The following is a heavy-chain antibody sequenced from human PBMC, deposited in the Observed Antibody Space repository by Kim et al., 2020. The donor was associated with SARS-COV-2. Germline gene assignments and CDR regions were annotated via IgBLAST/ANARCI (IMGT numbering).Heavy chain of an antibody. V-gene: IGHV4-34*01. D-gene: IGHD4-17*01. Sequence: KSRVTISVDTSKNQFSLKLSSVTAADTAVYYCARGLDYGDYGLSYYGMDVWGQGTTVTVSS. J-gene: IGHJ6*02. CDR3: ARGLDYGDYGLSYYGMDV.